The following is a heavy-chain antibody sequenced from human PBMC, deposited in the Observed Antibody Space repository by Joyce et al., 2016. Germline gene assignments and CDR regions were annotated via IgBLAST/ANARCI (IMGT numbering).Heavy chain of an antibody. J-gene: IGHJ6*02. CDR3: ATGGGMDV. Sequence: EVQLVESGGGLVQPGGSLSLSCAASVFTFSTTWMTWVRQSPGKGPEWVANIKPDGSEKYYVGSVKGRFTISRDNAKNSLSLLMNSLRVDDTAVYYCATGGGMDVWGQGTTVTVSS. CDR1: VFTFSTTW. CDR2: IKPDGSEK. V-gene: IGHV3-7*01.